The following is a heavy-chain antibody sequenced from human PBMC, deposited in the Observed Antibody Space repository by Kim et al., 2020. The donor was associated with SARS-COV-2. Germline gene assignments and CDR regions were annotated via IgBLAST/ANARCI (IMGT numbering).Heavy chain of an antibody. CDR2: INPSGGST. J-gene: IGHJ6*02. CDR3: ASSPYDSSGSNYGMDV. Sequence: ASVKVSCKASGYTFTSYYMHWVRQAPGQGLEWMGIINPSGGSTSYAQKFQGRVTMTRDTSTSTVYMELSSLRSEDTAVYYCASSPYDSSGSNYGMDVWGQGTTVTVSS. V-gene: IGHV1-46*01. D-gene: IGHD3-22*01. CDR1: GYTFTSYY.